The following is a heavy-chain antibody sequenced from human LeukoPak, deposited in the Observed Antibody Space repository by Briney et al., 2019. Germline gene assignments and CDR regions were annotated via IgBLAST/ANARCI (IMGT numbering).Heavy chain of an antibody. CDR2: ISYDGSNK. CDR1: GFTVSNNH. J-gene: IGHJ4*02. D-gene: IGHD4-17*01. V-gene: IGHV3-30-3*01. CDR3: ARDDYGDDTPFDY. Sequence: PGGSLRLSCAASGFTVSNNHMSWVRQAPGKGLEWVAVISYDGSNKYYADSVKGRFTISRDNSKNTLCLQMNSLRAEDTAVYYCARDDYGDDTPFDYWGQGTLVTVSS.